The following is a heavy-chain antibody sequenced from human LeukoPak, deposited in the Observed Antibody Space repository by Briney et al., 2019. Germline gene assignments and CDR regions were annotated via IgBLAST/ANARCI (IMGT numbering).Heavy chain of an antibody. Sequence: PGGSLRLSCAASGFTFDNYGMSWVRRAPGKGLAWVSSITSRSGNTYYADSVKGRFTISRDNSKNTLYLQMNSLRAEGTAVYYCAKDGTGCGGDCYSDYWGQGTLVTVSS. CDR2: ITSRSGNT. V-gene: IGHV3-23*01. CDR1: GFTFDNYG. CDR3: AKDGTGCGGDCYSDY. D-gene: IGHD2-21*02. J-gene: IGHJ4*02.